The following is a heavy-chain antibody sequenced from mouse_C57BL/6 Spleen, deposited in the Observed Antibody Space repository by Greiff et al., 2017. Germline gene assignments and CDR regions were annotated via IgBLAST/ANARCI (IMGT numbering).Heavy chain of an antibody. Sequence: DVMLVESGGGLVKPGGSLKLSCAASGFTFSDYGMHWVRQAPEKGLEWVAYISSGSSTIYYADTVKGRFTISRDNAKNTLFLQMTSLRSEDTAMYYCARWLLQGYAMDYWGQGTSVTVSS. V-gene: IGHV5-17*01. D-gene: IGHD2-3*01. CDR1: GFTFSDYG. CDR3: ARWLLQGYAMDY. J-gene: IGHJ4*01. CDR2: ISSGSSTI.